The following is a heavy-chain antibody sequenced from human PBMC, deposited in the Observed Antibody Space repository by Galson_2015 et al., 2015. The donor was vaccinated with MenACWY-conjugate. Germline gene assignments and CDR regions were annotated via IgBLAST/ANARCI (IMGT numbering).Heavy chain of an antibody. CDR3: GKDKVADPALVIEP. D-gene: IGHD3-16*01. Sequence: SLRLSCAASGFTFNNYAMNWLRQAPGKGLEWLSVISDRGTYTAYADSVKGRFAISRDNSKDTVFLQMTSLGVEDTAVYFCGKDKVADPALVIEPWGQGALVSLSS. V-gene: IGHV3-23*01. CDR1: GFTFNNYA. CDR2: ISDRGTYT. J-gene: IGHJ5*02.